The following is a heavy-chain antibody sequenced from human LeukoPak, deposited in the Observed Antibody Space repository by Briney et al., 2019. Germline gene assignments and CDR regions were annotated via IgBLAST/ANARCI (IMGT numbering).Heavy chain of an antibody. D-gene: IGHD3-16*01. CDR1: GGSISSYY. V-gene: IGHV4-4*07. CDR3: ARDSSGGQFDP. J-gene: IGHJ5*02. Sequence: SETLSFTCTVSGGSISSYYWSWLRQPAAKGLECIGRIYTSGSTNYNPSLKCRVTMSVDTSKNQFSLKLSSVAAADTAVYYCARDSSGGQFDPWGQGTLVTVSS. CDR2: IYTSGST.